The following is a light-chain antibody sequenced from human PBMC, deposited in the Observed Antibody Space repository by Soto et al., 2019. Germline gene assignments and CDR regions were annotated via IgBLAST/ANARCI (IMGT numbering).Light chain of an antibody. V-gene: IGKV3-15*01. J-gene: IGKJ4*01. CDR3: QQFHNWPLT. Sequence: EIVMTQSPATLSVSPGEGATLSCRASQSVSSNLAWYQQKPGQAPRLLISGASARVTGIPARFSGSGSGTDFTLTVSSLLSEDYAIYYCQQFHNWPLTFGGGTTVEIK. CDR2: GAS. CDR1: QSVSSN.